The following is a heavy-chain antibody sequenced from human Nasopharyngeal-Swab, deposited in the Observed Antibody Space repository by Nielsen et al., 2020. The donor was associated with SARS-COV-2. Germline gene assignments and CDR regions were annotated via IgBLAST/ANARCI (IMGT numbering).Heavy chain of an antibody. Sequence: GESLKISCAASGFTFSSYWMSWVRQAPGKGLEWVANIKQDGSEKYYLDSVKGRFTISRDNAKNSLYLQMNSLRAEDTAVYYCARSSRGPYYDFWSGSNYPDYWGQGTLVTVSS. J-gene: IGHJ4*02. CDR2: IKQDGSEK. CDR1: GFTFSSYW. V-gene: IGHV3-7*03. CDR3: ARSSRGPYYDFWSGSNYPDY. D-gene: IGHD3-3*01.